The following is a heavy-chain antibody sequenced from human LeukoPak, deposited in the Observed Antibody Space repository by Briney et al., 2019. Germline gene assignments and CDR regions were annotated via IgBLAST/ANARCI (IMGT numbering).Heavy chain of an antibody. CDR2: ISYDGSNK. CDR3: ARDSGYCSGGSCLYYYYMDV. D-gene: IGHD2-15*01. J-gene: IGHJ6*03. CDR1: GFTFSSYA. Sequence: GGSLRLSCAASGFTFSSYAMHWVRQAPGKGLEWVAVISYDGSNKYYADSVKGRFTISRDNSKNTLYLQMNSLRAEDTAVYYCARDSGYCSGGSCLYYYYMDVWGKGTTVTVSS. V-gene: IGHV3-30-3*01.